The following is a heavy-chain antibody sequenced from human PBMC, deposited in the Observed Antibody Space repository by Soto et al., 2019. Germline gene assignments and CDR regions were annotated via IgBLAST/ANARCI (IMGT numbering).Heavy chain of an antibody. V-gene: IGHV4-59*13. CDR3: ASVTFGGVVLAH. CDR2: IYFNGNT. Sequence: TLSLTCTVSAASFSKYYWTWIRQPPGKGLEWIGYIYFNGNTNYNPSLKRRVTISVDTSKKQISLNLTSVTDADTAVYFCASVTFGGVVLAHWGQGTLVTVSS. CDR1: AASFSKYY. D-gene: IGHD3-16*01. J-gene: IGHJ4*02.